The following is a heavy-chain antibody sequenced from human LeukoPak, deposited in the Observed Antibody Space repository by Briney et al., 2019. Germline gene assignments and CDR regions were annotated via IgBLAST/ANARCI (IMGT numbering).Heavy chain of an antibody. CDR2: IYSGGST. CDR3: ARVQSRWFGELLGYYFDY. CDR1: GFTFSDYY. V-gene: IGHV3-53*01. J-gene: IGHJ4*02. Sequence: PGGSLRLSCAASGFTFSDYYMSWVRQAPGKGLKWVSVIYSGGSTYYADSVKGRFTISRDNSKNTLYLQMNSLRAEDTAVYYCARVQSRWFGELLGYYFDYWGQGTLVTVSS. D-gene: IGHD3-10*01.